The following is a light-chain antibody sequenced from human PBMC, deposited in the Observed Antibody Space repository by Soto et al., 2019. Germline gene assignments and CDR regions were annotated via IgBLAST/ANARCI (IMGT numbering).Light chain of an antibody. CDR1: SSNIGADHD. CDR3: QSYDSSLGFV. J-gene: IGLJ1*01. CDR2: GNV. Sequence: QSVLTQPASVSGAPGQRVTFSCIGSSSNIGADHDVHWYQQLPGTAPKLLIYGNVNRPSGVPDRFSGSKSGASAALAITGLQAEDEADYYCQSYDSSLGFVFGPGTKLTVL. V-gene: IGLV1-40*01.